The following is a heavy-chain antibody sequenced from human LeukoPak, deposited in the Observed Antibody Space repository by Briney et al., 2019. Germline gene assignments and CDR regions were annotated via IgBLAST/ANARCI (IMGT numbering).Heavy chain of an antibody. V-gene: IGHV3-7*01. J-gene: IGHJ4*02. CDR2: IKQDGSEK. CDR1: GFTFSSYW. Sequence: GGSLRLSCAASGFTFSSYWMSWVRQAPGKGLEWVTNIKQDGSEKYYVASVKGRFTISRDNAKNSVYLQMNSLRAEDTAVYYCARDQAVVAAVELDCWGQGTLVTVSS. CDR3: ARDQAVVAAVELDC. D-gene: IGHD2-2*01.